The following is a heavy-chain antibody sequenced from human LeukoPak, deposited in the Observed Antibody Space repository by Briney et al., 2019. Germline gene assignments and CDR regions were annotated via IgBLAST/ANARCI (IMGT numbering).Heavy chain of an antibody. J-gene: IGHJ3*02. CDR2: IKGKTDGGTT. Sequence: KAGGSLRLSCAASGFTFSNAWMSWVRQAPGKGLEWVGRIKGKTDGGTTDYAAPVKGRFTISRDNSKNTLYLQMNSLRAEDTAVYYCARVSLAYDDAFDIWGQGTMVTVSS. CDR3: ARVSLAYDDAFDI. CDR1: GFTFSNAW. V-gene: IGHV3-15*01. D-gene: IGHD3-22*01.